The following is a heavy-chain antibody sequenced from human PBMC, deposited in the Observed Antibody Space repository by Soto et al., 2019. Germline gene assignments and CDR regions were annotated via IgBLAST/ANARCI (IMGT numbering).Heavy chain of an antibody. CDR2: ISWNGGSI. CDR3: ARDSGGGMDV. J-gene: IGHJ6*02. D-gene: IGHD3-16*01. CDR1: GFTFSSYW. Sequence: PGGSLRLSCAASGFTFSSYWMHWVRQAPGKGLVWVSGISWNGGSIGYADSVKGRFTISRDNAKNSLYLQMNSLRAEDTAVYYWARDSGGGMDVWGQGTTVTVSS. V-gene: IGHV3-74*01.